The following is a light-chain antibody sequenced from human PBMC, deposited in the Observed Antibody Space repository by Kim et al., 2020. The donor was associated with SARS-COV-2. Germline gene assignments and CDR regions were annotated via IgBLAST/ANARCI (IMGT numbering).Light chain of an antibody. CDR2: GAS. CDR1: QSVSSN. CDR3: QQYNNWPET. Sequence: PGGRATLSCRASQSVSSNLAWYQQKPGQAPRLLIYGASTRATGIPARFSGGGSGTEFTLTISSLQSEDFAVYYCQQYNNWPETFGQGTKVDIK. J-gene: IGKJ1*01. V-gene: IGKV3-15*01.